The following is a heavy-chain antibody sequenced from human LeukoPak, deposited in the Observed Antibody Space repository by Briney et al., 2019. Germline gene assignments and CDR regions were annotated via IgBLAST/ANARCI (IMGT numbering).Heavy chain of an antibody. CDR2: IYTSGST. V-gene: IGHV4-4*07. D-gene: IGHD2-21*01. CDR3: ARSYCGGDCYPDHDAFDI. CDR1: GGSISSYY. J-gene: IGHJ3*02. Sequence: KPSETLSLTCTVSGGSISSYYWSWIRQPAGKGLEWIGRIYTSGSTNYNPSLKSRVTISVDTSKNQFSLKLSSVTAADTAVYYCARSYCGGDCYPDHDAFDIWGQGTMVTVSS.